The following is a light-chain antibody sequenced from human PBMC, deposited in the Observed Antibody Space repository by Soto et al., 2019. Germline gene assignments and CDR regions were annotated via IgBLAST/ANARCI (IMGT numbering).Light chain of an antibody. CDR2: IAS. J-gene: IGKJ1*01. Sequence: DIQMTQAPSSVSASVGDRVTITCRASQDIGSYLAWYQQIPGKAPKLLIYIASSLESGVPSRFSGSGSGTDFTLTISSLQPEDFATYYCQQSYSTPCTFGQGTKVDIK. CDR1: QDIGSY. CDR3: QQSYSTPCT. V-gene: IGKV1-39*01.